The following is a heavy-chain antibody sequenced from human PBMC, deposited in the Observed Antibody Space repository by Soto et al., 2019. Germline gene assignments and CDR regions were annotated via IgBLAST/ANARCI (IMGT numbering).Heavy chain of an antibody. V-gene: IGHV1-69*13. J-gene: IGHJ4*02. CDR3: ASPGGYSYGSFDY. Sequence: ASVKVSCKASGGTFSRSAISWVRQAPGQGLEWMGGIIPIFGTANYAQKFQGRVTITADESTSTAHLELSSLRSEDTAVYYCASPGGYSYGSFDYWGQGTLVTVSS. CDR1: GGTFSRSA. D-gene: IGHD5-18*01. CDR2: IIPIFGTA.